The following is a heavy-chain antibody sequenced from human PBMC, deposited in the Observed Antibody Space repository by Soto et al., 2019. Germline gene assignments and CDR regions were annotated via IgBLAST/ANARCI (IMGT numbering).Heavy chain of an antibody. CDR1: GQSFSGHS. D-gene: IGHD1-1*01. Sequence: QVQLQQWGAGLVKPSETLSLSCAVYGQSFSGHSWAWIRQPPGKGLEWIGEINESGSTYYNPSLKSRVTISADTSKNQFSLKLRSVSAADTAGYFCARGSGIVALPGELEDVNYVYWGQGALVNVAS. J-gene: IGHJ4*02. CDR3: ARGSGIVALPGELEDVNYVY. CDR2: INESGST. V-gene: IGHV4-34*01.